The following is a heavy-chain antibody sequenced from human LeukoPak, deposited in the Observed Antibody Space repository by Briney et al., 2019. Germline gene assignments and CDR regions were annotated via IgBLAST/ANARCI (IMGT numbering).Heavy chain of an antibody. CDR2: ISPNGVIT. J-gene: IGHJ4*02. D-gene: IGHD5-24*01. CDR1: GFTFSSHG. CDR3: AKDDAWLQYGD. Sequence: GGTLRLSCAASGFTFSSHGMNWVRQAPGKGLEWVSGISPNGVITYYADSVKGRFTISRDNSKGTVYLQMNSLRPEDPAVYYCAKDDAWLQYGDWGRGTLVTVSS. V-gene: IGHV3-23*01.